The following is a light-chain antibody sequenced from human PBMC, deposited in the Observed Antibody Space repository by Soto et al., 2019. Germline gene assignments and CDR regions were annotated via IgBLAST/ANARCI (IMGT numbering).Light chain of an antibody. V-gene: IGKV1-9*01. CDR3: QQLSSYPRT. Sequence: IQLTQSPSSLSASIGDRVTVTCRASQGITSSLAWYQQKPGKAPRLLVYAASTLQSGVPSRFSGSGSGTDFTLTTSSLQPEDFAAYYCQQLSSYPRTFGPGTKVDIK. J-gene: IGKJ3*01. CDR1: QGITSS. CDR2: AAS.